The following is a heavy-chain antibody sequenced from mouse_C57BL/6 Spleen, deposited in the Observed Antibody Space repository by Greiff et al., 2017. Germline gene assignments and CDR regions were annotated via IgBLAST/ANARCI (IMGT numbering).Heavy chain of an antibody. D-gene: IGHD2-2*01. J-gene: IGHJ3*01. CDR2: IDPENGDT. Sequence: DVQLQESGAELVRPGASVKLSCTASGFNIKDDYMHWVKQRPEQGLEWIGWIDPENGDTEYASKFQGKATITADTSSNTAYLQLSSLTSEDTAVYYCTTRGYDAWGQGTLVTVSA. CDR3: TTRGYDA. V-gene: IGHV14-4*01. CDR1: GFNIKDDY.